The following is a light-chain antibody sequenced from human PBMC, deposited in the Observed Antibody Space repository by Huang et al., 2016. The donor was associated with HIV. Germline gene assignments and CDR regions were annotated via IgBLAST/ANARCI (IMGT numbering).Light chain of an antibody. CDR2: STS. CDR1: QGIGTW. CDR3: QQANSFPYT. V-gene: IGKV1-12*01. J-gene: IGKJ2*01. Sequence: DIQLTQSPSSVSASVGDRVTIICRASQGIGTWLAWYQQKPGKAPKLLIYSTSSLQSGVPARFSGSGSGADFTLTISSLQPEDFATYYCQQANSFPYTFGQGTKLEIK.